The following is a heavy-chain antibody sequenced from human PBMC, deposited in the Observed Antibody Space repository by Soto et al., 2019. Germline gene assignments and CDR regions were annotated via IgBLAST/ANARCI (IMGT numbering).Heavy chain of an antibody. CDR2: ISRSGDLT. CDR3: AKEKWGAKKGFDS. CDR1: GFSGTTYA. J-gene: IGHJ4*02. D-gene: IGHD3-16*01. V-gene: IGHV3-23*01. Sequence: PGGSLRLSCATSGFSGTTYAMSWVRQAPGKGLEWVSGISRSGDLTYYSDSVRGRFTISRDNSHNTLFLQMDRLTVEDMALYSCAKEKWGAKKGFDSWGKG.